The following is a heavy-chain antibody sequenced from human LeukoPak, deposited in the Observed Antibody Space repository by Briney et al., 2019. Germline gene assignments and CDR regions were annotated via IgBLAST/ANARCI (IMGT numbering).Heavy chain of an antibody. D-gene: IGHD3-3*01. CDR2: NS. J-gene: IGHJ2*01. V-gene: IGHV4-31*03. Sequence: SQTLSLTCTVSGGSISSGGYYWSWLRQHPGKGLEWIGYNSYYNPALKSRVTISLDTSKNQFSLNLSSVTAADTAVYYCARAILTPSGYVWHFDLWGRGTLVTVSS. CDR3: ARAILTPSGYVWHFDL. CDR1: GGSISSGGYY.